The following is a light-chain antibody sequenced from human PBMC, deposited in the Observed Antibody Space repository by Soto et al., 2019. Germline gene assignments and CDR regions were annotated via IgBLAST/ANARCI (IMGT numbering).Light chain of an antibody. J-gene: IGKJ4*01. CDR3: QQANSFPPT. CDR2: SAS. CDR1: QGFSTW. Sequence: DIQMTQSPSSVSASVGDRVTITCRASQGFSTWLAWYRRKPGRAPELLIYSASSLHSGVPSRFSGSGSGTDFPLTISSLQPEDFATYYCQQANSFPPTFGGGTEVEIK. V-gene: IGKV1-12*01.